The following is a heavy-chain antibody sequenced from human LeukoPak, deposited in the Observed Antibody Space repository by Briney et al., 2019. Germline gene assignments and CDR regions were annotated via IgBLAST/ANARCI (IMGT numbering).Heavy chain of an antibody. V-gene: IGHV4-59*12. CDR1: GFTSGSYE. Sequence: KPGGSLRLSCAASGFTSGSYEMNWVRQAPGKGLEWIGNIYYSGSTHYNPSLESRVTMSLDTSKNQFSLKLSSVTAADTAVYYCARDENGYVWGSFRAWGQGTLVTVSS. CDR2: IYYSGST. CDR3: ARDENGYVWGSFRA. D-gene: IGHD3-16*02. J-gene: IGHJ5*02.